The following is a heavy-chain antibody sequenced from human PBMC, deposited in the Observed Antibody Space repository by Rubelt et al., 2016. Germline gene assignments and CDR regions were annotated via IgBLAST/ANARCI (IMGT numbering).Heavy chain of an antibody. Sequence: VEFGGGLAQPGGSLRLSCAASGFTFSSYGMSWVRQAPGAGPEWVSSISGGAHASYYGESVKGRFTISRDNSKNMLFLQMNSLRAEDTAIYYCAKIGKLAWFGELSAWGQGTLVTVSS. CDR1: GFTFSSYG. CDR2: ISGGAHAS. J-gene: IGHJ5*02. V-gene: IGHV3-23*04. CDR3: AKIGKLAWFGELSA. D-gene: IGHD3-10*01.